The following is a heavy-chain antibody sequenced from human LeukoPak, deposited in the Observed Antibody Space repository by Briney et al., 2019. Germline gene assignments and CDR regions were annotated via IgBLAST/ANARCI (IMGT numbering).Heavy chain of an antibody. V-gene: IGHV3-21*01. CDR3: AREWIQLWFDAFDI. D-gene: IGHD5-18*01. J-gene: IGHJ3*02. CDR2: ISSSSSYI. Sequence: GGSLRLSSAASGFTFSSYSMNWVRQAPGKGLEWVSSISSSSSYIYYADSVKGRFTISRDNAKNSLYLQMNSLRAEDTAVYYCAREWIQLWFDAFDIWGQGTMVTVSS. CDR1: GFTFSSYS.